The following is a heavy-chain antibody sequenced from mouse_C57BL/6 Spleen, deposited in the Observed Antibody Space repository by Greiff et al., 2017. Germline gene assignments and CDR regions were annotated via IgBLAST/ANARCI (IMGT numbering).Heavy chain of an antibody. CDR2: IRSKSSNYAT. V-gene: IGHV10-3*01. J-gene: IGHJ4*01. D-gene: IGHD1-1*01. CDR1: GFTFNTYA. CDR3: VRGATVVATYYYAMDY. Sequence: GGGLVQPKGSLKLSCAASGFTFNTYAMHWVRQAPGKGLEWVARIRSKSSNYATYYADSVKDRFTISRDDSQSMLYLQMNNLKTEDTAMYYCVRGATVVATYYYAMDYWGQGTSVTVSS.